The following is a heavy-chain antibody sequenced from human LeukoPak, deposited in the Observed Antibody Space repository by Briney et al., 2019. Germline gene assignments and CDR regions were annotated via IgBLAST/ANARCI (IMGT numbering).Heavy chain of an antibody. CDR3: VRDIQGTGSPLDY. D-gene: IGHD1-1*01. J-gene: IGHJ4*02. CDR2: ISGSSRYI. CDR1: GFTFSSYS. Sequence: GGSLRVSCAASGFTFSSYSMDWVRQAPGKGLEWVSSISGSSRYIYYAESMKGRFAISRDNAKKLLYLQMNSLRAEDTAVYFCVRDIQGTGSPLDYWGQGTLVTVSS. V-gene: IGHV3-21*01.